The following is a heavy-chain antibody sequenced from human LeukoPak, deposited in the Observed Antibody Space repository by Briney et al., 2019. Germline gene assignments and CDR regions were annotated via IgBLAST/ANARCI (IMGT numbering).Heavy chain of an antibody. CDR1: GFTFSSYS. D-gene: IGHD3-22*01. CDR3: ARGYYDSSGYYAAAPTFDY. V-gene: IGHV3-48*02. CDR2: ISSSGSTI. Sequence: GGSLRLSCAASGFTFSSYSMNWVRQAPGKGLEWVSYISSSGSTIYYADSVKGRFTISRDNAKNSLYLQMNSLRDEDTAVYYCARGYYDSSGYYAAAPTFDYWGQGTLVTVSS. J-gene: IGHJ4*02.